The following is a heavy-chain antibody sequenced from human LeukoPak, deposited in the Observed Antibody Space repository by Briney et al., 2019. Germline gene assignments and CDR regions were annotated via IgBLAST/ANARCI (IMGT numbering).Heavy chain of an antibody. CDR1: GFTFSSYG. V-gene: IGHV3-33*01. J-gene: IGHJ4*02. Sequence: GRSLRLSCAASGFTFSSYGMHWVRQAPGKGLEWVAVIWYDGSNKYYADSVKGRFTISRDNSKNTLYLQMNSLRAEDTAVYYCASNMYSENYYLYPFWGQGTLVTVSS. CDR2: IWYDGSNK. D-gene: IGHD1-26*01. CDR3: ASNMYSENYYLYPF.